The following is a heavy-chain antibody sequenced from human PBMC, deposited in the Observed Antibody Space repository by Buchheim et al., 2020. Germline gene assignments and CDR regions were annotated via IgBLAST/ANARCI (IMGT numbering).Heavy chain of an antibody. Sequence: QLQLQESGPGLVKPSETLSLTCTVSGGSISSSSYYWGWIRQPPGKGLAWIGSIYYSGSTYYNPSLKSRVTISVDTSTHQFSLKLSSVTAADTAVYYCARHGTDYYGSGSYYNDYYFDYWGQGTL. D-gene: IGHD3-10*01. CDR3: ARHGTDYYGSGSYYNDYYFDY. J-gene: IGHJ4*02. CDR2: IYYSGST. CDR1: GGSISSSSYY. V-gene: IGHV4-39*01.